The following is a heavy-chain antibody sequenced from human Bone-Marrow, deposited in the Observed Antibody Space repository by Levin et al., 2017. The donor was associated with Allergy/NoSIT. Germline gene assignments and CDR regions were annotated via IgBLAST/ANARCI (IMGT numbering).Heavy chain of an antibody. Sequence: RSGGSLRLSCAASGFTFSSSAMTWVRQAPGKGLEWVSSISAGDGSTYYTDSVKGRLTVSRDNSKNTLYLQMNSLRAEDTALYYCAKVRRGLDAFDIWGQGTMVTVSS. V-gene: IGHV3-23*01. CDR1: GFTFSSSA. CDR2: ISAGDGST. CDR3: AKVRRGLDAFDI. D-gene: IGHD3/OR15-3a*01. J-gene: IGHJ3*02.